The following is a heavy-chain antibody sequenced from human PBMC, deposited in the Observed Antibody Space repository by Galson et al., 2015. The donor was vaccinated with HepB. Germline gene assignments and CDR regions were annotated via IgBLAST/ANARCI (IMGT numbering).Heavy chain of an antibody. J-gene: IGHJ6*02. CDR2: ISSSSSTI. D-gene: IGHD3-22*01. V-gene: IGHV3-48*01. CDR1: GFTFSSYS. Sequence: SLRLSCAASGFTFSSYSMNWVRQAPGKGLEWVSYISSSSSTIYYADSVKGRFTISRDNAKNSLYLQMNSLRAEDTAVYYCACDPSHYYDSSGYSYYYGMDVWGQGTTVTVSS. CDR3: ACDPSHYYDSSGYSYYYGMDV.